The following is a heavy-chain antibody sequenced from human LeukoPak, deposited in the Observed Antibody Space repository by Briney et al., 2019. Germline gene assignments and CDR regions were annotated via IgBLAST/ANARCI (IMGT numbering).Heavy chain of an antibody. V-gene: IGHV1-69*05. J-gene: IGHJ4*02. Sequence: GASVKVSCKASRGTFSSYAISWVRQAPGQGLEWMGGIIPIFGTANYAQKFQGRVTITTDESTSTAYMELSSLRSEDTAVYYCARVGGVTDTPFDYWGQGTLVTVSS. D-gene: IGHD2-21*02. CDR1: RGTFSSYA. CDR3: ARVGGVTDTPFDY. CDR2: IIPIFGTA.